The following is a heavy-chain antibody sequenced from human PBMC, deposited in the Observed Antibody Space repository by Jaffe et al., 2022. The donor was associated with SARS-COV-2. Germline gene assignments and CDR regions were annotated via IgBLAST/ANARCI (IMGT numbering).Heavy chain of an antibody. CDR3: ARAFYYYGSGNIYYFDF. Sequence: QVQMVQSGAEMKKPGASVKVSCKASGYTFTSYDINWVRQAPGQGLEWMGWMSPNSGNTGYAQKFQGRVAMTRNTSTNTAYMELSSLRSEDTAVYYCARAFYYYGSGNIYYFDFWGQGTLVTVSS. CDR1: GYTFTSYD. V-gene: IGHV1-8*01. J-gene: IGHJ4*02. D-gene: IGHD3-10*01. CDR2: MSPNSGNT.